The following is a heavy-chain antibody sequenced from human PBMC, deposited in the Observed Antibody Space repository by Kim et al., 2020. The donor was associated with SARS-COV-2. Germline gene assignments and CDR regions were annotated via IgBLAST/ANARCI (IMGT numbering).Heavy chain of an antibody. Sequence: GGSLRLSCTASGFTFGDYAMSWFRQAPGKGLEWVGFIRSKAYGGTTEYAASVKGRFTISRDDSKSIAYLQMNSLKTEDTAVYYCTRDDGKGIAAAAHFDYWGQGTLVTVSS. CDR2: IRSKAYGGTT. CDR1: GFTFGDYA. J-gene: IGHJ4*02. V-gene: IGHV3-49*03. D-gene: IGHD6-13*01. CDR3: TRDDGKGIAAAAHFDY.